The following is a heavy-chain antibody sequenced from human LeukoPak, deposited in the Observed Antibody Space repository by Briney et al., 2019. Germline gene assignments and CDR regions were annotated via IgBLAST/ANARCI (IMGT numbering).Heavy chain of an antibody. CDR1: GYSFTGYY. CDR2: IHPNNGDT. D-gene: IGHD2-2*01. J-gene: IGHJ4*02. CDR3: APSSYPFYFDY. V-gene: IGHV1-2*02. Sequence: ASVRVSCKASGYSFTGYYMHWVRQAPGQGPEWMGWIHPNNGDTNYAEKFQGRVTMTRDTSISTAYMDLSSLRSGDTAVYYCAPSSYPFYFDYSGQGTRVTVSS.